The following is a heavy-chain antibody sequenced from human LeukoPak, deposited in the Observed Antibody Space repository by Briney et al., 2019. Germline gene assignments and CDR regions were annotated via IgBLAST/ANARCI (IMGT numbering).Heavy chain of an antibody. J-gene: IGHJ4*02. CDR2: ISSSGGST. V-gene: IGHV3-23*01. CDR1: GFTFSSYA. CDR3: ATRGNYREFDY. Sequence: GGSLRLSCAASGFTFSSYAMSWVRQAPGKGLEWVSGISSSGGSTDYAGSVKGRFTISRDDSRNTLYMQMSSLRAVDTAIYYCATRGNYREFDYWGQGTLVTVPS. D-gene: IGHD1-26*01.